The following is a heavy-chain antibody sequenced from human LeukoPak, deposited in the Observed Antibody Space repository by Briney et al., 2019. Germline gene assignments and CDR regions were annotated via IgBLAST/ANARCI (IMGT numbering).Heavy chain of an antibody. CDR3: ARVSVGSGYSSAPNRFGAFDL. V-gene: IGHV4-39*07. CDR1: GGSISSSSLY. CDR2: IYYSGRT. D-gene: IGHD6-25*01. Sequence: SETLSLTCTVSGGSISSSSLYWGWIRQPPGKGLEWIGSIYYSGRTYYNPSLKSRVTISIDTSKNQFSLQLNSVTPEDTAVYYCARVSVGSGYSSAPNRFGAFDLWGQGTMVTVSS. J-gene: IGHJ3*01.